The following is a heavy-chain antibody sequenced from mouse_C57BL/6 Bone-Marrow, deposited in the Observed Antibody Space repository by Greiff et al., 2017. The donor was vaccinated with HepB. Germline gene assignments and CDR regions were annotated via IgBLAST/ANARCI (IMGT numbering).Heavy chain of an antibody. V-gene: IGHV1-78*01. CDR1: GYTFTDHT. CDR2: INHRDGST. J-gene: IGHJ3*01. Sequence: QVKLQQSDAELVKPGASVKLSCKVSGYTFTDHTIHWMNQRPEQGLEWIGYINHRDGSTKYNEKFKGKATLSADKSSNTAYMQLNSLKSEDSAVYFCARGGYFAYWGQGTLVTVSA. CDR3: ARGGYFAY. D-gene: IGHD2-3*01.